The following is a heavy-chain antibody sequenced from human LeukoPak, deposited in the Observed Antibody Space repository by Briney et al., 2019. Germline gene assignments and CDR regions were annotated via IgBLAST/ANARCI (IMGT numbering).Heavy chain of an antibody. Sequence: SETLSLTCAVYGGSFSGYYWSWIRQPTGKGLEWIGEINHSGSTNYNPSLKSRVTISIDTSKNQFSLKLSSVTAADTAVYYCARTVASFDYWGQGTLVTVSS. J-gene: IGHJ4*02. V-gene: IGHV4-34*01. CDR2: INHSGST. CDR3: ARTVASFDY. CDR1: GGSFSGYY. D-gene: IGHD6-19*01.